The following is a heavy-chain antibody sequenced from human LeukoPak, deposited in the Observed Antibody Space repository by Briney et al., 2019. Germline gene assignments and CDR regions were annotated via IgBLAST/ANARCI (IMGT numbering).Heavy chain of an antibody. V-gene: IGHV4-61*02. J-gene: IGHJ4*02. CDR3: ARVVGRAAAGLVGEDYFDY. D-gene: IGHD6-13*01. CDR2: IYTSGST. CDR1: GGSISSGSYY. Sequence: PSQTLSLTCTVSGGSISSGSYYWSWIRQPAGKGLEWIGRIYTSGSTNYNPSLKSRVTISVDTSKNQFSLKLSSVTAADTAVYYCARVVGRAAAGLVGEDYFDYWGQGTLVTVSS.